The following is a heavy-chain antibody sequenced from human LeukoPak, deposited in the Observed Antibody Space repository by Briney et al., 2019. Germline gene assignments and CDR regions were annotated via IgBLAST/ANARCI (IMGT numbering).Heavy chain of an antibody. CDR1: GYTFTSYG. J-gene: IGHJ4*02. Sequence: ASVKVSCKASGYTFTSYGISWVRQAPGQGLEWMGWISAYNGNTNYAQKLQGRVTMTTDTSTSTAYMELRSLRSDDTAVYYCATAQQSTHRLDYWGQGTLVTVSS. V-gene: IGHV1-18*01. D-gene: IGHD6-13*01. CDR3: ATAQQSTHRLDY. CDR2: ISAYNGNT.